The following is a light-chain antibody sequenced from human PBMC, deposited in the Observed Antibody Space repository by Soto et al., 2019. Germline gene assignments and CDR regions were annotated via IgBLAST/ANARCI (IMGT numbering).Light chain of an antibody. Sequence: EIVLTQSPATLSLSPGERATLSCRASQSVRSFLAWYQQKPGQAPRLLIYGASNRATGIPDRFSGSGSGTDFTLTISRLEPEDFAVYYCQQYGSSSFTFGPGTKVDI. J-gene: IGKJ3*01. CDR1: QSVRSF. V-gene: IGKV3-20*01. CDR3: QQYGSSSFT. CDR2: GAS.